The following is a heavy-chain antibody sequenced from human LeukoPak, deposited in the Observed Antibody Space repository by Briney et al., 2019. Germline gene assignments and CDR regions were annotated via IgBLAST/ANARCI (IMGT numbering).Heavy chain of an antibody. V-gene: IGHV3-23*01. CDR3: AKDGGYCSGGSCKYQESYFDY. J-gene: IGHJ4*02. D-gene: IGHD2-15*01. CDR1: GFTFSSYA. Sequence: GGSLRLSCAASGFTFSSYAMSWVRQAPGKGLEWVSAISGSGGSTYYADSVKGRFTISRDNSKNTLHLQMNSLRAEDTAVYYCAKDGGYCSGGSCKYQESYFDYWGQGTLVTVSS. CDR2: ISGSGGST.